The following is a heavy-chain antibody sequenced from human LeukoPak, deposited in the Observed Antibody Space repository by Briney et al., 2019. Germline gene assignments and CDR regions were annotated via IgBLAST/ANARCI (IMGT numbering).Heavy chain of an antibody. CDR2: ISNDGSRK. CDR3: AREDSGYDLPIDY. CDR1: GFTFSRHG. J-gene: IGHJ4*02. D-gene: IGHD5-12*01. V-gene: IGHV3-30*03. Sequence: GGSLRLSCAPSGFTFSRHGMHWVRQAPGKGLEWVAIISNDGSRKYYAHSVEGRFTISRDNSKNTLYLQMDSLRAEDTAVYYCAREDSGYDLPIDYWGQGTLVTASS.